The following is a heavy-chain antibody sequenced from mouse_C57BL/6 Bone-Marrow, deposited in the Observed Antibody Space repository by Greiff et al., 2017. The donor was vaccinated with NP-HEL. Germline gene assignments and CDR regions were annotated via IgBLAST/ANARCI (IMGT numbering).Heavy chain of an antibody. CDR3: AKLGRGYYFDY. CDR2: INYDGSST. D-gene: IGHD4-1*01. V-gene: IGHV5-16*01. J-gene: IGHJ2*01. Sequence: EVNVVESEGGLVQPGSSMKLSCTASGFTFSDYYMAWVRQVPEKGLEWVANINYDGSSTYYLDSLKSRFIISRDNAKNILYLQMSSLKSEDTATYYCAKLGRGYYFDYWGQGTTLTVSS. CDR1: GFTFSDYY.